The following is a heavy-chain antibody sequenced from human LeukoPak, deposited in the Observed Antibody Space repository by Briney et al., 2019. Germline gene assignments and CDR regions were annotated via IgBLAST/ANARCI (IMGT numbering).Heavy chain of an antibody. CDR3: ARGDMYSSSWYWFDP. CDR1: GGTFSSYA. CDR2: IIPILGIA. Sequence: SVKVSCKASGGTFSSYAISWVRQAPGQGLEWMGRIIPILGIANYAQKFQGRVTITADKSTSTAYMELSSLRSEDTAVYYCARGDMYSSSWYWFDPWGQGTLVTVSS. V-gene: IGHV1-69*04. J-gene: IGHJ5*02. D-gene: IGHD6-13*01.